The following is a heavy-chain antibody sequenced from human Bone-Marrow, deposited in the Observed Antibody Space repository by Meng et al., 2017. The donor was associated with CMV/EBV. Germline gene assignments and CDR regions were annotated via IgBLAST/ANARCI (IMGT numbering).Heavy chain of an antibody. CDR1: GYTFTGYY. CDR2: INPNSGGT. J-gene: IGHJ6*02. Sequence: ASVTVSCKASGYTFTGYYMHWVRQAPGQGLEWMGWINPNSGGTNYAQKFQGRVTMTRDTSISTAYMELSRLRSDDTAVYYCARDLGYCSSTSCFPAYYYGMDVWGQGTTVTVSS. CDR3: ARDLGYCSSTSCFPAYYYGMDV. V-gene: IGHV1-2*02. D-gene: IGHD2-2*01.